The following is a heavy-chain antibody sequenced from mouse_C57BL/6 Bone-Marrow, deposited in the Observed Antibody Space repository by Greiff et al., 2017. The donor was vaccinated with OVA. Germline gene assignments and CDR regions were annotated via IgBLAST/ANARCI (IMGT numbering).Heavy chain of an antibody. V-gene: IGHV1-55*01. CDR3: AREDFVLWYVDV. Sequence: QVQLQQPGAELVKPGASVKLSCKASGYTFTGYWITWVKQRPGQGLEWIGDIYPGSGSTNYNEKFKGKATLTVDTASSTAYMQLSSLTSEDSAVYYCAREDFVLWYVDVWGTGTTVPVSS. CDR1: GYTFTGYW. J-gene: IGHJ1*03. CDR2: IYPGSGST.